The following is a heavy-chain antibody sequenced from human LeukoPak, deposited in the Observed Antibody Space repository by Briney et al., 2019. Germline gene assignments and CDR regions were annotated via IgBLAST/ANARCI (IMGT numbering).Heavy chain of an antibody. J-gene: IGHJ4*02. CDR3: ARQVCGGGCFHFDY. CDR2: IYYGGST. Sequence: SETLSLTCTVSGGSISSSNYYWGWIRQPPGKGLEWIGTIYYGGSTYYNPSLRSRITISVDTSKNQCSLKLSSVTAADTAVYYRARQVCGGGCFHFDYWGQGTLVTVSS. V-gene: IGHV4-39*01. D-gene: IGHD2-21*02. CDR1: GGSISSSNYY.